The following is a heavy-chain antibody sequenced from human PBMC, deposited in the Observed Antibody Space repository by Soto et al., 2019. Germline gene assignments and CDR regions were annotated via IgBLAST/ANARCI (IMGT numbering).Heavy chain of an antibody. CDR2: IYYSGST. CDR1: GGSISSYY. J-gene: IGHJ3*02. CDR3: AGTLLRYFDWLLYGAFDI. D-gene: IGHD3-9*01. Sequence: SETLSLTCTVSGGSISSYYCSWIRQPPGKGLEWIGYIYYSGSTNYNPSLKSRVTISVDTSKNQFSLKLSSVTAADTAVYYCAGTLLRYFDWLLYGAFDIWGQGTMVT. V-gene: IGHV4-59*08.